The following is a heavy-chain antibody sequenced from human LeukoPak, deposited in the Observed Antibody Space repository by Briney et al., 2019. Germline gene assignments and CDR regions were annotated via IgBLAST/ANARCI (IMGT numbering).Heavy chain of an antibody. J-gene: IGHJ3*02. V-gene: IGHV1-8*01. D-gene: IGHD3-16*01. CDR1: GYTFTIYD. CDR3: ATMMIVDAFDI. CDR2: MNPNRGNT. Sequence: ASVTVSRKASGYTFTIYDINWVRQATGQGLEWLGWMNPNRGNTGYSQKFQGRVTMTRNTSISTAYMELSSLRSEDTAVYYCATMMIVDAFDIWGQGTMVTVSS.